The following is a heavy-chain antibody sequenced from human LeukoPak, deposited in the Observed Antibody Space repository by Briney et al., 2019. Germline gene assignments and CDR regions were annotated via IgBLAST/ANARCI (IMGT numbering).Heavy chain of an antibody. CDR2: IYHSGST. V-gene: IGHV4-30-2*01. CDR1: GGSISSGGYS. D-gene: IGHD5-18*01. CDR3: ARGSWIQLWLDFDY. J-gene: IGHJ4*02. Sequence: SETLSLTCAVSGGSISSGGYSWSWIRQPPGKGLEWIGYIYHSGSTYYNPSLKSRVTISVDRSKNQFSLKLSSVTAADTAVYYCARGSWIQLWLDFDYWGQGTLVTVSS.